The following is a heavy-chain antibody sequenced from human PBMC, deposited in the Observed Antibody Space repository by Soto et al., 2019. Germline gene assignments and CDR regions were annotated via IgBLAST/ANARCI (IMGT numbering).Heavy chain of an antibody. D-gene: IGHD3-10*01. CDR1: GASFSGYY. Sequence: ETLCRISYVYGASFSGYYWSCIRQPAGKGLEWIGEINHSGSTNYNPSLKSLVTISLDTSKNQFSLKLSYVAAADTAVYYCERGPPYYGSGSACGKPFDYWGQAALVTIYS. J-gene: IGHJ4*02. CDR2: INHSGST. V-gene: IGHV4-34*01. CDR3: ERGPPYYGSGSACGKPFDY.